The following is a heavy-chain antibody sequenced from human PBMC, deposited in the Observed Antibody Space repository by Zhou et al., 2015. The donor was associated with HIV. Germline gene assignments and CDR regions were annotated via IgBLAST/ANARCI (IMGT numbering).Heavy chain of an antibody. CDR3: ARGARMYSYGPDY. CDR2: IIPLFGAS. Sequence: QVQLVQSGTEMKKPGSSVKVSCKASGGTFNNYAFSWVRQAPGQGLEWMGAIIPLFGASDYAQKFQGRVTITAHRSTSTVDMELRRLTSEDTAVYYCARGARMYSYGPDYWGQGTLVTVSS. V-gene: IGHV1-69*06. D-gene: IGHD5-18*01. J-gene: IGHJ4*02. CDR1: GGTFNNYA.